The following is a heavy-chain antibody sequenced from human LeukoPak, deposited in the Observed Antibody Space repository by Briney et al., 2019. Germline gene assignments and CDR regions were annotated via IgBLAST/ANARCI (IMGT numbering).Heavy chain of an antibody. CDR3: ARGMATRKRQYYYYMDV. CDR1: GGSISSYY. D-gene: IGHD5-12*01. J-gene: IGHJ6*03. V-gene: IGHV4-34*01. Sequence: PSEILSLTCTVSGGSISSYYWSWIRQPPGKGLEWIGEINHSGSTNYNPSLKSRVTILVDTSKNQFSLKLSSVTAADTAVYYCARGMATRKRQYYYYMDVWGKGTTVTVSS. CDR2: INHSGST.